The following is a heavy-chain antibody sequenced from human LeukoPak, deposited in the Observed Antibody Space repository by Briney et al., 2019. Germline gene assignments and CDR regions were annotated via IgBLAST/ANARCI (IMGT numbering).Heavy chain of an antibody. CDR2: IGAYNGNT. CDR1: GYTFTSYG. Sequence: ASVKVSCKASGYTFTSYGISWVRQAPGQGLEWMGWIGAYNGNTNYAQKLQGRVTMTTDTSTSTAYMELRSLRSDDTAVYYCAREPTYYYDSSGYPSGGSDYWGQGTLVTVSS. D-gene: IGHD3-22*01. J-gene: IGHJ4*02. CDR3: AREPTYYYDSSGYPSGGSDY. V-gene: IGHV1-18*01.